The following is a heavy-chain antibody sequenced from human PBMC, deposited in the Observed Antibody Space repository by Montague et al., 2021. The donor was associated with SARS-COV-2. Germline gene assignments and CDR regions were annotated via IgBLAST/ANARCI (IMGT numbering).Heavy chain of an antibody. CDR1: GDSMSSGSYF. J-gene: IGHJ4*02. Sequence: TLSLTCSVSGDSMSSGSYFWTWIRQPAGKGLEWIGHIRTSGTSNYNPSLESRVTISADTSKNHFSLKLRSVTAADTAVYYCAREISGPDYFDYWGQGTLVTVSS. D-gene: IGHD3-10*01. CDR2: IRTSGTS. CDR3: AREISGPDYFDY. V-gene: IGHV4-61*09.